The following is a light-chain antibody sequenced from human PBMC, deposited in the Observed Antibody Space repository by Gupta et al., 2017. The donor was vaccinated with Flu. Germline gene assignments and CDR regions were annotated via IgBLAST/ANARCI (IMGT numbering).Light chain of an antibody. CDR3: MQALQRVRT. J-gene: IGKJ1*01. CDR1: QSLLHSNGYNY. Sequence: DIVMTQSPLSLPVTPGEPASISCRSSQSLLHSNGYNYLDWYLQKPGQSPQLLIYLGSNRASGVPDRFSGSGSGTDFTLKISRVEAEDVGVYYCMQALQRVRTFGQGTKVEIK. CDR2: LGS. V-gene: IGKV2-28*01.